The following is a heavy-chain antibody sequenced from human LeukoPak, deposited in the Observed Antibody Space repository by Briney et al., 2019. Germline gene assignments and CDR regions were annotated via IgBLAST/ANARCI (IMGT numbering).Heavy chain of an antibody. J-gene: IGHJ4*02. V-gene: IGHV4-34*01. CDR1: GGSFSGYY. CDR2: INHSGST. Sequence: NPSETLSLTCAVYGGSFSGYYWSWIRQPPGKGLEWIGEINHSGSTNYNPSLKSRVTISVDTSKNQFSLKLSSVTAADTAVYYCARGFRGYSGYVLFDYWGQGTLVTVSS. D-gene: IGHD5-12*01. CDR3: ARGFRGYSGYVLFDY.